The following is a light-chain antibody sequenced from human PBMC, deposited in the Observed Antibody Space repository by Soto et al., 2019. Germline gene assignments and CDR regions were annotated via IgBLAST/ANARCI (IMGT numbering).Light chain of an antibody. V-gene: IGKV1-5*01. J-gene: IGKJ2*01. CDR2: DAS. CDR3: QQYNSYSGYT. CDR1: QSISSW. Sequence: DIQMTQSPSTLSASVGDRVTITCRASQSISSWLAWYQQKPGKAPKLLIYDASNLESGVPSRFSGGGYGTEFALTISSLQPDDFATYYCQQYNSYSGYTFGQGTKLEIK.